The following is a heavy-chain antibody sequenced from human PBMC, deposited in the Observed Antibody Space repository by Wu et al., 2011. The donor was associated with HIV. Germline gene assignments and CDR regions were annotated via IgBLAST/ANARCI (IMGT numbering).Heavy chain of an antibody. CDR3: ARKRGFSNRSFDS. Sequence: EWMGVIFPGDSDTTYSPSFQGQVIISVDKSSRTAYLQWSGLKTSDTAMYFCARKRGFSNRSFDSWGQGTLVIVSS. D-gene: IGHD5-12*01. J-gene: IGHJ3*01. CDR2: IFPGDSDT. V-gene: IGHV5-51*01.